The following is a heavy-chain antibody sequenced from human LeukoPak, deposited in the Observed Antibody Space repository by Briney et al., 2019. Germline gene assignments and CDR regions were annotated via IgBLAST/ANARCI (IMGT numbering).Heavy chain of an antibody. V-gene: IGHV4-39*01. D-gene: IGHD6-13*01. CDR3: AMHTVIASSWSLDY. Sequence: SGTLSLTCTVSGGSISGYYWSWIRQPPGKGLEWIGSIYYSGNTYNNPSLKSRVTISVDTSKNQLSLKLTSVTAADTAVYYCAMHTVIASSWSLDYWGQGTLVTVSS. CDR2: IYYSGNT. J-gene: IGHJ4*02. CDR1: GGSISGYY.